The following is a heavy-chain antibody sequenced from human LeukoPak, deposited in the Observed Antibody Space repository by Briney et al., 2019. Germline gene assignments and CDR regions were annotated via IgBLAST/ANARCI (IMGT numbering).Heavy chain of an antibody. D-gene: IGHD2-2*02. CDR2: MNPNSGNT. V-gene: IGHV1-8*01. Sequence: ASVKVSCKASGYTFTSYDINWVRQATGQGLEWMGWMNPNSGNTGYAQKFQGRVTMTRNTSISTAYMELSSLRSEDTAVYYCARDCSSTSCYMHWFDPWGQGTLVTVSS. J-gene: IGHJ5*02. CDR3: ARDCSSTSCYMHWFDP. CDR1: GYTFTSYD.